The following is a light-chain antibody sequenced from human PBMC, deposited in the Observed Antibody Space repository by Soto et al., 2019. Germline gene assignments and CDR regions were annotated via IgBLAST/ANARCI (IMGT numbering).Light chain of an antibody. CDR1: QSISSS. CDR2: GAS. V-gene: IGKV3-15*01. CDR3: QQYDYWPRT. Sequence: EILMTENPATLSFSPGENATLSCRASQSISSSKLAWYQQNPGQAPRLLIYGASNRATGIPARFSGSVSGTEFTLTISSLQSEDFAGYYCQQYDYWPRTFAQGTMVDIK. J-gene: IGKJ1*01.